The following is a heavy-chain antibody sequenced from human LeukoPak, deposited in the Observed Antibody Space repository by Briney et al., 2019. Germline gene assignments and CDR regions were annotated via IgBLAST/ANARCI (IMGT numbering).Heavy chain of an antibody. J-gene: IGHJ1*01. V-gene: IGHV3-30*02. CDR3: AKEGRYYYDSSGYYSSNFQH. CDR1: GFTFSSYG. D-gene: IGHD3-22*01. Sequence: GGSLRLSCAASGFTFSSYGMHWVRQAPGKGLEWVAFIRYDGSNKYYADSVKGRFTISRGNSKNTLYLQMNSLRAEDMAVYYCAKEGRYYYDSSGYYSSNFQHWGQGTLVTVSS. CDR2: IRYDGSNK.